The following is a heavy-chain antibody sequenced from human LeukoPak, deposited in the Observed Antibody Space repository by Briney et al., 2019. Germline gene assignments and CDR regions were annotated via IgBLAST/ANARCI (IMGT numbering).Heavy chain of an antibody. D-gene: IGHD1-14*01. V-gene: IGHV3-21*06. CDR3: ATETNGRHYDY. J-gene: IGHJ4*02. Sequence: AGGSLRLXCTASGLTFSTSGFKWVRQAPGKGLEWVASIGPTGSDRYHADSIKGRFTISRDNANNFLYLQMNSLRAEDTAVYYCATETNGRHYDYWGQGTLLTVSS. CDR1: GLTFSTSG. CDR2: IGPTGSDR.